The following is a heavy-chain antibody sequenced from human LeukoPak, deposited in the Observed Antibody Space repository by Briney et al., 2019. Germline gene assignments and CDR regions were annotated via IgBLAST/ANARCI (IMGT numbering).Heavy chain of an antibody. J-gene: IGHJ4*02. CDR3: AKAGIGVVGYFDY. V-gene: IGHV3-23*01. Sequence: GGSLRLSCEVSGFTFSDHYMSWIRQAPGKGLEWVSTIRGSGGGTYYADSVKGRFTISRDNSKNTLYLQMNSLRDEDTALYYCAKAGIGVVGYFDYWGQGTLVTVSS. CDR2: IRGSGGGT. D-gene: IGHD6-19*01. CDR1: GFTFSDHY.